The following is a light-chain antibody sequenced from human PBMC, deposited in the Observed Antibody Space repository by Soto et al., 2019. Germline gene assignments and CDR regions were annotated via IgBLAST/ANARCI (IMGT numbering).Light chain of an antibody. CDR2: AAS. Sequence: DMQMTQSPSSLSASVGDRVTITCRASQSISSYLNWYQQKPGKAPKLLIYAASSLQSGVPSRFSGSGSGTDFTLTISSLQPEDFATYYCQQSYSTPNTFGQGTKVDI. CDR3: QQSYSTPNT. V-gene: IGKV1-39*01. J-gene: IGKJ1*01. CDR1: QSISSY.